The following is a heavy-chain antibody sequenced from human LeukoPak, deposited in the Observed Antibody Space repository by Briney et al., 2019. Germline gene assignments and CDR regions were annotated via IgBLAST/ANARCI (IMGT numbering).Heavy chain of an antibody. Sequence: ASVKVSCKASGYTFTGYYMHWVRQAPGQGLEWMGWINPNSGGTNYAQKFQGRVTMTRDTSISTAYMELSRLRSDDTAVYYCASTARGSSSWAWFDPWGQGTLVTVSS. CDR2: INPNSGGT. D-gene: IGHD6-13*01. CDR1: GYTFTGYY. CDR3: ASTARGSSSWAWFDP. V-gene: IGHV1-2*02. J-gene: IGHJ5*02.